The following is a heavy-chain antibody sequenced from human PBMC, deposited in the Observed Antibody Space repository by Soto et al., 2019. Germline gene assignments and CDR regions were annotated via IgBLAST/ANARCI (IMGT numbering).Heavy chain of an antibody. V-gene: IGHV1-2*04. CDR2: INPNSGGT. D-gene: IGHD4-17*01. Sequence: VKVSCKASGYTFTGYYMHWVRQAPGQGLEWMGWINPNSGGTNYAQKFQGWVTMTRDTSISTAYMELSRLRSDDTAVYYCARXSSTTVTSNWFDPWGQGTLVTVSS. CDR1: GYTFTGYY. CDR3: ARXSSTTVTSNWFDP. J-gene: IGHJ5*02.